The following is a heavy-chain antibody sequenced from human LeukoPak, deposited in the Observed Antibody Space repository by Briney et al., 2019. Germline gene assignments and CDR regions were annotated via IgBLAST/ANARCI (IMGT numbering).Heavy chain of an antibody. CDR1: GGSISSSSYY. D-gene: IGHD2-2*01. CDR2: IYYSGST. CDR3: ALTRVVVPLRGGYYYYMDV. V-gene: IGHV4-61*01. Sequence: PSETLSLTCTVSGGSISSSSYYWSWIRQPPGKGLEWIGYIYYSGSTNYNPSLKSRVTISVDTSKNQFSLKLSSVTAADTAVYYCALTRVVVPLRGGYYYYMDVWGKGTTVTVSS. J-gene: IGHJ6*03.